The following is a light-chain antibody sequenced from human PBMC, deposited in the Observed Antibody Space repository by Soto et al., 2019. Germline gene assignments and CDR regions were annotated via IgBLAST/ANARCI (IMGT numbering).Light chain of an antibody. CDR3: QQYATSPRLT. CDR1: QSVSSGY. J-gene: IGKJ4*01. V-gene: IGKV3-20*01. Sequence: EIVLTQSPGTLSLSPGERVTLSCRAGQSVSSGYLAWYQQKPGQAPRLVIYGASSRPTGIPDRFSGSGSGTDFTLTISRLEPEDFAVYYCQQYATSPRLTFGGGTKVEIE. CDR2: GAS.